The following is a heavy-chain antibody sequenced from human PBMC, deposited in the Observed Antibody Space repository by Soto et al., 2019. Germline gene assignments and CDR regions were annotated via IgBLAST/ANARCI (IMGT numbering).Heavy chain of an antibody. V-gene: IGHV3-53*04. Sequence: GGSLRLSCAASGFTVSSNYMSWVRQAPGKGLEWVSVIYSGGSTYYADSVKGRFTISRHNSKNTLYLQMNSLRAEDTAVYYCARDRGSVNYWYFDLWGRGTLVTVSS. CDR1: GFTVSSNY. D-gene: IGHD3-10*01. CDR2: IYSGGST. CDR3: ARDRGSVNYWYFDL. J-gene: IGHJ2*01.